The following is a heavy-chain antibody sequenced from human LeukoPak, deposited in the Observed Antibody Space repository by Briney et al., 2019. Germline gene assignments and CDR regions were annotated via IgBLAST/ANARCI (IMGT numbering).Heavy chain of an antibody. D-gene: IGHD4-17*01. CDR2: IYSGSGT. CDR1: GFTVSTNY. V-gene: IGHV3-66*01. J-gene: IGHJ4*02. CDR3: ARGFRSVTTWGYFDY. Sequence: GGSLRLSCAASGFTVSTNYMSWVRQAPGKGLEWVSLIYSGSGTYYADSVKGRFTISRDNSRNTLSLQMNSLRVDDTAVYYCARGFRSVTTWGYFDYWGQGALVTVSS.